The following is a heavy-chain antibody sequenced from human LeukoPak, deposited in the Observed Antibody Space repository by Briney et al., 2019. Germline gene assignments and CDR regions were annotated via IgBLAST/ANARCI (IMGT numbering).Heavy chain of an antibody. CDR1: GFTFSSYW. D-gene: IGHD3-3*01. V-gene: IGHV3-7*03. CDR2: IKQDGSEK. CDR3: ARTRRSLEWLLPNYYFDY. Sequence: GGSLRLSCAASGFTFSSYWMSWVRQAPGKGLEWVANIKQDGSEKYYVDSVKGRFTISRDNAKNSLYLQMNSLRAEDTAVYYCARTRRSLEWLLPNYYFDYWGQGTLVTVSS. J-gene: IGHJ4*02.